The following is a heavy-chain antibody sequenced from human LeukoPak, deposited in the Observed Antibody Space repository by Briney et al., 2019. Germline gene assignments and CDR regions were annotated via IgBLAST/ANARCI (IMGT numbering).Heavy chain of an antibody. CDR1: GGSISSGGYY. CDR2: IYYSGST. V-gene: IGHV4-31*03. D-gene: IGHD4-17*01. J-gene: IGHJ3*02. Sequence: SETLSLTCTVSGGSISSGGYYWSWIRQHPGKGLEWIGYIYYSGSTYYNPSLKSRVTISVDTSKNQFSLKLSSVTAADTAVYYCERTSSYSYGDYDNAFDIWGQGTMVTVSS. CDR3: ERTSSYSYGDYDNAFDI.